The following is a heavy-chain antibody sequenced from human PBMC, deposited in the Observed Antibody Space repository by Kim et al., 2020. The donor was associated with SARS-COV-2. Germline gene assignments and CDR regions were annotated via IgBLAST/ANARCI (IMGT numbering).Heavy chain of an antibody. CDR1: GFTFSNYE. CDR2: INTSGGTK. Sequence: GGSLRLSCAASGFTFSNYEMHWVRQAPGKGLEWLSYINTSGGTKYYADSVKGRFTISRDNAKNSLYLQMNSLRAEDTAMYYCARDSSGYPFYYYAGMDV. CDR3: ARDSSGYPFYYYAGMDV. D-gene: IGHD3-22*01. J-gene: IGHJ6*01. V-gene: IGHV3-48*03.